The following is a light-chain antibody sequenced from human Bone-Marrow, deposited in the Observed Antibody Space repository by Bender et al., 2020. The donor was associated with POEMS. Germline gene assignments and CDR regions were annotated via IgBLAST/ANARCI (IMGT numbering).Light chain of an antibody. CDR1: ALPKQY. J-gene: IGLJ2*01. Sequence: SYELTQSPSVSVSPGQTARITCSGDALPKQYAYWYQQKPGQAPVLLTYKDTQRPSGIPERFSGSTSGTTVTLTISGVQAEDEADYYCQSGDSSGSYVVFGGGTKLTVL. CDR2: KDT. V-gene: IGLV3-25*03. CDR3: QSGDSSGSYVV.